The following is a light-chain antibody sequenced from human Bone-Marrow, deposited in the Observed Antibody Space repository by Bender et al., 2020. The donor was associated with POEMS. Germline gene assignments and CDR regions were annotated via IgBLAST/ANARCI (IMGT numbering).Light chain of an antibody. CDR2: ENS. CDR1: GNDVGTYRL. J-gene: IGLJ3*02. V-gene: IGLV2-14*02. Sequence: QSALTQPASVSGSPGQSITISCAGTGNDVGTYRLVPWYQQHPRKAPKLIIYENSRRTSGLSNLFCGSKSANTASLTISGLVANDEADYHCSSYTRHITLVFGGGTKLTVL. CDR3: SSYTRHITLV.